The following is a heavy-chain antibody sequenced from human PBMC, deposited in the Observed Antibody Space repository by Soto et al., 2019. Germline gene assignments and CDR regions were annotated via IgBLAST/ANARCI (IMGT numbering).Heavy chain of an antibody. D-gene: IGHD6-19*01. V-gene: IGHV1-3*05. Sequence: QVQLVQSGAEEKKPGASVKFSCKASGYTITSYAMHWVRQAPGQRLEWMGWINAGNGNTKYSQKFQGRVTITRDTSARTAYMELSSLRAEDTAVYYCARAVAVPADFDYWGQGTLVTVSS. CDR2: INAGNGNT. CDR3: ARAVAVPADFDY. J-gene: IGHJ4*02. CDR1: GYTITSYA.